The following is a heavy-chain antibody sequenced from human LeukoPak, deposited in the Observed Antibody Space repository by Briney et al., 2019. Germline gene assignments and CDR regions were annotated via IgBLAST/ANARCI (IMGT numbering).Heavy chain of an antibody. CDR2: INHGGST. D-gene: IGHD3-10*01. CDR1: GGSFSGHY. J-gene: IGHJ4*02. CDR3: ARSFSMVRGVISVSYFDY. Sequence: SETLSLTCAVSGGSFSGHYWNWIRQPPGKGLEWIGEINHGGSTNYNPSLKSRVTMSVDTSKNQFSLKLSSVTAADTAVYYCARSFSMVRGVISVSYFDYWGQGTLVTVSS. V-gene: IGHV4-34*01.